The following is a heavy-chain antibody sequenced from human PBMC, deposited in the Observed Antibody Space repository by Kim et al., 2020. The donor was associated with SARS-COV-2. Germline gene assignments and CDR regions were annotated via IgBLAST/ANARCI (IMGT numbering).Heavy chain of an antibody. V-gene: IGHV3-48*02. J-gene: IGHJ5*02. CDR1: GFIFSSYS. Sequence: GGSLRLSCAASGFIFSSYSMNWVRQAPGRGLEWVAYISSESRIIHYADSVKGRFSISRDNAKNLLYLQINSLRDEDTAVYYCARDLAEDGVLPTGFDPWGQGTLVTVSS. CDR3: ARDLAEDGVLPTGFDP. CDR2: ISSESRII. D-gene: IGHD1-1*01.